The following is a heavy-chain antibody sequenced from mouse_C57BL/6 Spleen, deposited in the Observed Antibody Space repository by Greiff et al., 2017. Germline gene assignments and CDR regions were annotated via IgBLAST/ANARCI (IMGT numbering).Heavy chain of an antibody. CDR2: INPSNGGT. V-gene: IGHV1-53*01. Sequence: VQLPQSGTELVKPGASVKLSCKASGYTFTSYWMHWVKQRPGQGLEWIGNINPSNGGTNYNEKFKSKATLTVDKYSSTAYMQLSSLTSEDSAVYYCARRNYGSSYDYFDYWGQGTTLTVSS. CDR3: ARRNYGSSYDYFDY. J-gene: IGHJ2*01. CDR1: GYTFTSYW. D-gene: IGHD1-1*01.